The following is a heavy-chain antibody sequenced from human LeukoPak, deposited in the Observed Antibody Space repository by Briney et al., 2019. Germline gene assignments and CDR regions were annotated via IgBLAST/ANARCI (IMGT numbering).Heavy chain of an antibody. Sequence: GGSLRLSCAASGLSFRNYAMSWVRQAPARGPEWVASLRGNDETFYADSVRGRFILSRDDSRNTVHLQLNNLRVDDTAIYYCARASLISDPYAVWWGQGTRVTVSS. CDR3: ARASLISDPYAVW. CDR2: LRGNDET. D-gene: IGHD2-2*01. CDR1: GLSFRNYA. V-gene: IGHV3-23*01. J-gene: IGHJ4*02.